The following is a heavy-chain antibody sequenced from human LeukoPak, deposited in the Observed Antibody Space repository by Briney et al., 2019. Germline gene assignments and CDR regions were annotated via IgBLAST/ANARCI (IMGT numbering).Heavy chain of an antibody. Sequence: PVASLKVSCKASGYIFTDYSINWVRQAPGERLEWMGWINAGNGNTKYSQKFQGRVTISRDRSASTAYMELSSLRSEDTALYYCARGRWSTTTASYYFDSWGQGTLVTVS. CDR2: INAGNGNT. J-gene: IGHJ4*02. CDR1: GYIFTDYS. V-gene: IGHV1-3*01. D-gene: IGHD5/OR15-5a*01. CDR3: ARGRWSTTTASYYFDS.